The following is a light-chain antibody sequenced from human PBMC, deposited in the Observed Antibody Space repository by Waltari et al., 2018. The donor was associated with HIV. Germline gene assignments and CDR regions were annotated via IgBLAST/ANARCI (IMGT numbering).Light chain of an antibody. V-gene: IGLV1-40*01. CDR3: QSYDSSLSGSFV. CDR2: ADD. J-gene: IGLJ1*01. CDR1: SSNLGAGYD. Sequence: QSVLTQPPSVSGAPGQRVTISCTGSSSNLGAGYDVHWFQQLPGTAPKLLIYADDNRPSGVPDRFSGSKSGTSASQAITGLQAEDEADYYCQSYDSSLSGSFVFGTGTKVTVL.